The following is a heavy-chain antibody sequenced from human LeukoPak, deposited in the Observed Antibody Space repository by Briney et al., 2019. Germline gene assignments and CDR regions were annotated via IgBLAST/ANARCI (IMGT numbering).Heavy chain of an antibody. V-gene: IGHV3-23*01. CDR2: INGGGDST. CDR1: GFTFSSYA. J-gene: IGHJ4*02. D-gene: IGHD3-10*01. CDR3: ARRGAAGSYFGYFDS. Sequence: PGGSLRLSCAASGFTFSSYAMSWVRQAPGKGLEWVSAINGGGDSTYYADSVKGRFTFSRDNSKNTLYLQMNSLRAEDTAVYFCARRGAAGSYFGYFDSWGQGTLVTVSS.